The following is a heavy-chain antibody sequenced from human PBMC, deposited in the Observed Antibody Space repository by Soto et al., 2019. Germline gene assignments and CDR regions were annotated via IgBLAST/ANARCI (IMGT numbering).Heavy chain of an antibody. CDR2: ISYDGSNK. V-gene: IGHV3-30-3*01. CDR3: ARDPYSSGHNWFDP. D-gene: IGHD6-19*01. CDR1: GFTFSSYA. J-gene: IGHJ5*02. Sequence: QVQLVESGGGVVQPGRSLRLSCAASGFTFSSYAMHWVRQAPGKGLEWVAVISYDGSNKYYADSVKGRFTISRDNAKNTLYLQMNSLRAEDTAVYYCARDPYSSGHNWFDPWGLGTLVTVSS.